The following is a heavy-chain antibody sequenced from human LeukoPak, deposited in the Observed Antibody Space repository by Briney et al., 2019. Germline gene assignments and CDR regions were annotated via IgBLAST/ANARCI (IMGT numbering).Heavy chain of an antibody. Sequence: PGGTLRLSCAASGFTFSSYGMSWVRQAPGKGLEWVSAMSGSGGSTYYADSVKGRFTISRDNSKNTLYLQMNSLRAEDTAVYYCAKSQSSSVSRWFGELWEPYYMDVWGKGTTVTISS. CDR2: MSGSGGST. J-gene: IGHJ6*03. CDR3: AKSQSSSVSRWFGELWEPYYMDV. CDR1: GFTFSSYG. V-gene: IGHV3-23*01. D-gene: IGHD3-10*01.